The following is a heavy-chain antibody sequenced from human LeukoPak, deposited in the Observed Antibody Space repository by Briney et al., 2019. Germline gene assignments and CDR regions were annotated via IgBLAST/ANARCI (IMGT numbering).Heavy chain of an antibody. CDR1: GYSFTSYW. J-gene: IGHJ5*02. CDR2: IYPGDSDT. CDR3: ARQGDGYNSPTPNWFDP. D-gene: IGHD5-24*01. Sequence: GESLKISCKGSGYSFTSYWIGWVRQMPGKGLEWMGIIYPGDSDTRYSPSFQGQVTISADKSISTAYLQWSSLKASDTAMYYCARQGDGYNSPTPNWFDPWGQGTLVTVSS. V-gene: IGHV5-51*01.